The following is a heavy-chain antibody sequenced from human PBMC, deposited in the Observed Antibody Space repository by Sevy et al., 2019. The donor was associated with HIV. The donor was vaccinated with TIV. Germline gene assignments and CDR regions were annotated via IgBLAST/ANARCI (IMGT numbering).Heavy chain of an antibody. J-gene: IGHJ3*02. V-gene: IGHV4-31*03. CDR2: ISYSGRT. D-gene: IGHD1-26*01. Sequence: SETLSLTCTVSGGPISSLNYYWSWIRQHPGKGLEWIGYISYSGRTNDTPSLKSRITISVDTSKNQFSLRLSSVTAADTAVYYCARANAYLTSDGFDIWGQGTMVTVSS. CDR1: GGPISSLNYY. CDR3: ARANAYLTSDGFDI.